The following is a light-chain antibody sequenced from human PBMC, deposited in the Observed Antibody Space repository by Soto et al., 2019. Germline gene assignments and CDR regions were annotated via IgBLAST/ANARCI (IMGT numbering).Light chain of an antibody. J-gene: IGKJ3*01. V-gene: IGKV2-28*01. CDR3: MQALQTHG. CDR2: LGS. CDR1: QSLLHSNGYNY. Sequence: DIVMTQSPLSLPVTPGEPASISCRSSQSLLHSNGYNYLDWYLQKPGQSPQLLIYLGSNRASGGPDRFSGRGSGTDFTLKISRVEAEDVGVYYCMQALQTHGFCPGTKVDIK.